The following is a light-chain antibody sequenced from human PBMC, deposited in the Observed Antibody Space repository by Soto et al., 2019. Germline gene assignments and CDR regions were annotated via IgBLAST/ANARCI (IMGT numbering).Light chain of an antibody. Sequence: QSALTQPASVSGSPGQSITISCTGTSSDVGSYKLVSWYQQHPGKAPKLMIYEGSKRPSGVSNRFSGSKSGNTASLTISGLQAEEGADDYCCSYAGSSTFVVFGGGTKLTVL. CDR1: SSDVGSYKL. V-gene: IGLV2-23*03. J-gene: IGLJ3*02. CDR2: EGS. CDR3: CSYAGSSTFVV.